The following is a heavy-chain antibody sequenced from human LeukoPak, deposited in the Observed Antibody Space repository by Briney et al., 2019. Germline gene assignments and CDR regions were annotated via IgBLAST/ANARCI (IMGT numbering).Heavy chain of an antibody. D-gene: IGHD3-22*01. Sequence: PGGSLRLSCAASGFTFSNYAMNWVRQAPGKGLGWVSTISGSGGSTYYADSVKGRFTISRDNSKNTLYLHMNSLRAEDTAVYFCAKREYYDSSGYSDFWGQGTLVTVSS. CDR3: AKREYYDSSGYSDF. CDR2: ISGSGGST. V-gene: IGHV3-23*01. CDR1: GFTFSNYA. J-gene: IGHJ4*02.